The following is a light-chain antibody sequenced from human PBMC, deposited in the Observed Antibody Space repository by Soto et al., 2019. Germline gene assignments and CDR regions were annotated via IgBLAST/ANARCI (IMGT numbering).Light chain of an antibody. CDR2: EVS. J-gene: IGLJ1*01. CDR3: CSYAGSGTDNYV. Sequence: QSALTQPASVSGSPGQSITISCTGTSSDVGVYNYVSWNQQHPGKAPKLLIYEVSHRPSGVSNRFSGSKSGNTASLTISGLQAEDEADYYCCSYAGSGTDNYVFGSGTKLTVL. V-gene: IGLV2-14*01. CDR1: SSDVGVYNY.